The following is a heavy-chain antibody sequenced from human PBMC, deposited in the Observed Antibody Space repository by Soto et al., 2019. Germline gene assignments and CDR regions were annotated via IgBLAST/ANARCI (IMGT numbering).Heavy chain of an antibody. Sequence: RGESLKISCKGSGYTFTNYWIGWVRQMPGKGLEWMGIIYPGDSDTKYNPSFQGQVTISADKSITTTYLQWSSLKASDTAIYYGAASIFYYGTDGWGHRTMVTVSS. CDR3: AASIFYYGTDG. V-gene: IGHV5-51*01. J-gene: IGHJ6*01. CDR1: GYTFTNYW. CDR2: IYPGDSDT.